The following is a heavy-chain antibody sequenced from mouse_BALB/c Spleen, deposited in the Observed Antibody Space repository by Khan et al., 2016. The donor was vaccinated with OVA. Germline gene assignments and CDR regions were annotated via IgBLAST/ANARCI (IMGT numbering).Heavy chain of an antibody. V-gene: IGHV1-7*01. CDR1: GYTFTTYW. CDR3: TRDRIDY. J-gene: IGHJ2*01. Sequence: QVRLQQSGAELAKPGASVKMSCKASGYTFTTYWMHWVNQRPGQGLEWIGYINPTSGYTDYNDKFKDRATLSADKSSSTAYMQLNSLTSEDSAVYYCTRDRIDYWGQGTTLTVSS. CDR2: INPTSGYT.